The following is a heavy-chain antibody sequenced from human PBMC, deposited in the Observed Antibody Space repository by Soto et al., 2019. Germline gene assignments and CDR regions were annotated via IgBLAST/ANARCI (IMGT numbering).Heavy chain of an antibody. D-gene: IGHD4-17*01. J-gene: IGHJ4*02. V-gene: IGHV3-33*01. CDR2: IWYDGSHE. CDR1: GFTFNNND. CDR3: TRGGDYGGNVFDY. Sequence: QVQLVESGGGVVQPGRPLRLSCAASGFTFNNNDMHWVRQAPGKGLEWVAVIWYDGSHENYADFVKGRFTNSRDNSKNTLYLQMNTLRVEDTAVYYCTRGGDYGGNVFDYWGQGTLVTVSS.